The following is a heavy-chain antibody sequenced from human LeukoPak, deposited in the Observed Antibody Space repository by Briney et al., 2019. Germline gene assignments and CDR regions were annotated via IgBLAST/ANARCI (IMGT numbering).Heavy chain of an antibody. V-gene: IGHV1-18*04. CDR1: GYTFTSYG. D-gene: IGHD1-1*01. Sequence: ASVKVSCKASGYTFTSYGISWVRQAPGQGLEWMGWISAYNGNTNYAQKLQGRVTMTTDTSTSTAYMELRSLRSDDTAVYYCARDRGAWNGNYYYYYGKDVWGKGTTVTVSS. CDR2: ISAYNGNT. CDR3: ARDRGAWNGNYYYYYGKDV. J-gene: IGHJ6*04.